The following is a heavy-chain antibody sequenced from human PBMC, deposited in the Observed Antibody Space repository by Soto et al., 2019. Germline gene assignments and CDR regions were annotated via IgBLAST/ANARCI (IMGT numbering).Heavy chain of an antibody. CDR3: ARHFRAVPAADAFDI. J-gene: IGHJ3*02. D-gene: IGHD2-2*01. CDR1: GGSISSYY. V-gene: IGHV4-59*08. CDR2: MYYSGST. Sequence: SETLSLTCTVCGGSISSYYWSWIRQPPGKGLEWIGYMYYSGSTNYNPSLKSRVTISVDTSKNQFSLKLSSVTAADTAVYYCARHFRAVPAADAFDIWGQGTMVTVSS.